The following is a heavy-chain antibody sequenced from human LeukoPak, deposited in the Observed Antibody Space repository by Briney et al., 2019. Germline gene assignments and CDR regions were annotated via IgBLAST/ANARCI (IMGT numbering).Heavy chain of an antibody. V-gene: IGHV3-20*04. Sequence: PGGSLRLSCAASGFTFDSYGMTWVRQAPGKGLEWVSTIYWNGANTAYADSVKGRFTISRDNTKNPLFLQMSRLRTEDTAVYYCTTDEAAGTDYWGQGTLVTVSS. CDR1: GFTFDSYG. CDR2: IYWNGANT. J-gene: IGHJ4*02. D-gene: IGHD6-13*01. CDR3: TTDEAAGTDY.